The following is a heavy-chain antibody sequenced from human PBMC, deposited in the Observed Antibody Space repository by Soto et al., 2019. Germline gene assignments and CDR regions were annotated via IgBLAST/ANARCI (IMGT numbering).Heavy chain of an antibody. CDR1: GYTFTSYG. V-gene: IGHV1-18*01. CDR3: ARGRYGDS. J-gene: IGHJ4*02. Sequence: QVHLVQSGAEVKKPGASVKVSCKASGYTFTSYGITWVRQAPGQGLEWMGWISAHNGNTDYAQKLQGRVIVTRDTSPSTAYMELRSLFSDDTAVYYCARGRYGDSWGQGALVTVSS. CDR2: ISAHNGNT. D-gene: IGHD1-1*01.